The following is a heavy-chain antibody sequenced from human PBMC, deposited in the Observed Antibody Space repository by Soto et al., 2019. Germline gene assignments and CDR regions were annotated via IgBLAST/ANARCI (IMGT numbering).Heavy chain of an antibody. Sequence: QVQLVESGGGVVQPGRSLRLSCAASGFTFRSHGMHWVRQAPGKGLEWVAVIWYDGSDKYYGDSVKGRFTISRDNSKNALYLQMNNLRAEDTAVYFCARWGVDRTFEIWGQGTMVTVSS. J-gene: IGHJ3*02. V-gene: IGHV3-33*03. D-gene: IGHD1-26*01. CDR2: IWYDGSDK. CDR1: GFTFRSHG. CDR3: ARWGVDRTFEI.